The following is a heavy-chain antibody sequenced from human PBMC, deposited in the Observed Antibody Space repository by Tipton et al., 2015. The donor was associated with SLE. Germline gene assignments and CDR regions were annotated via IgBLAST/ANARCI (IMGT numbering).Heavy chain of an antibody. Sequence: TLSLTCTVSGGSMSGHYWTWIRQPPGKGLEWIGFITSSGYTNYNPSLQSRVTISIDTSKNQCSLKLSSMSAADTAVYYCARDHFLAYWGQGILVIVSS. V-gene: IGHV4-59*11. J-gene: IGHJ4*02. CDR2: ITSSGYT. CDR3: ARDHFLAY. D-gene: IGHD2/OR15-2a*01. CDR1: GGSMSGHY.